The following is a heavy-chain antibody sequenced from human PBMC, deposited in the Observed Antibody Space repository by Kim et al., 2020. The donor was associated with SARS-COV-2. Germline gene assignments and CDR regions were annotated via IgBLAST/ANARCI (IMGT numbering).Heavy chain of an antibody. D-gene: IGHD6-19*01. CDR1: GYSFTSYW. CDR3: ARQPHGFAVAGFFDY. Sequence: GESLKISCKGSGYSFTSYWIGWVRQMPGKGLEWMGIIYPGDSDTRYSPSFQGQVTISADKSISTAYLQWSSLKASDTAMYYCARQPHGFAVAGFFDYWGQGTLVTVSS. CDR2: IYPGDSDT. V-gene: IGHV5-51*01. J-gene: IGHJ4*02.